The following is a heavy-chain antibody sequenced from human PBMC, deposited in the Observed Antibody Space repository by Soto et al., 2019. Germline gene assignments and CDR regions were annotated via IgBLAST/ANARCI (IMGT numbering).Heavy chain of an antibody. D-gene: IGHD3-10*01. CDR3: ARALGYYYGSGSYGNWFDP. Sequence: SETLSLTCTVSGGSISSYYWSWIRQPPGKGLEWIGYIYYSGSTNYNPSLKGRVTISVDTSKNQFSLKLSSVTAADTAVYYCARALGYYYGSGSYGNWFDPWGQGTQVTVSS. J-gene: IGHJ5*02. CDR2: IYYSGST. V-gene: IGHV4-59*01. CDR1: GGSISSYY.